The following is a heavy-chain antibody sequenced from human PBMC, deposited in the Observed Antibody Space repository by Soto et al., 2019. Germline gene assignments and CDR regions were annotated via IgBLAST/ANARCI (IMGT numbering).Heavy chain of an antibody. Sequence: QVQLQESGPGLVKPSQTLSLTCTVSGGSISSGGYYWSWIRQHPGKGLEWIGYIYYSGSTYYNPSLKSRVTMSVDTSKNQFSLKLSSVTAADTAVYYCARDCSSTSCYRTDAFDIWGQGTMVTVSS. J-gene: IGHJ3*02. CDR2: IYYSGST. V-gene: IGHV4-31*03. CDR3: ARDCSSTSCYRTDAFDI. D-gene: IGHD2-2*01. CDR1: GGSISSGGYY.